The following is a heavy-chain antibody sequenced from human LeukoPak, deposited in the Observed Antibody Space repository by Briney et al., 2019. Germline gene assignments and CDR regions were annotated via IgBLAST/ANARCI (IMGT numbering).Heavy chain of an antibody. D-gene: IGHD3-22*01. J-gene: IGHJ4*02. Sequence: ASVKVSCKASGYTFTGYYMHWVRQAPGQGLEWMGWINPNSGGTNYAQKFQGRVTMTRDTSISTAYMELSRLRSDDTAVYYCASSAYVSSGYYQYYFDYWGQGTLVTVSS. V-gene: IGHV1-2*02. CDR1: GYTFTGYY. CDR2: INPNSGGT. CDR3: ASSAYVSSGYYQYYFDY.